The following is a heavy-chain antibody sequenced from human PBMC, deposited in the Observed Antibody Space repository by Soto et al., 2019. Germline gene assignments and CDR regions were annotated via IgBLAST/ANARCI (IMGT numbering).Heavy chain of an antibody. D-gene: IGHD2-15*01. CDR2: MNPNSGNT. CDR3: ARRPKLYCSGGSCYAYYYYMDV. V-gene: IGHV1-8*01. CDR1: GYTFTSYD. J-gene: IGHJ6*03. Sequence: ASVKVSCKASGYTFTSYDINWVRQATGQGLEWMGWMNPNSGNTGYAQKFQGRVTMTRNTSISTAYMELSSLRSEDTAVYYCARRPKLYCSGGSCYAYYYYMDVWGKGTTVTVSS.